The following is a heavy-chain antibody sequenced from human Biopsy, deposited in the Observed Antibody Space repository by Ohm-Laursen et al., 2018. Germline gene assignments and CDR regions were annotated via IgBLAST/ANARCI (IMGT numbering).Heavy chain of an antibody. V-gene: IGHV3-11*04. J-gene: IGHJ6*02. CDR1: GFTFSDYY. CDR2: LSSRGSNI. Sequence: SLRLSCAASGFTFSDYYMSWIRQAPGKGLEWVSYLSSRGSNIYYADSVKGRFTVSRDNAKNTLRLQMNSLRADDTAIYYCAKDLYNYGMDVWGQGTTVTVSS. CDR3: AKDLYNYGMDV.